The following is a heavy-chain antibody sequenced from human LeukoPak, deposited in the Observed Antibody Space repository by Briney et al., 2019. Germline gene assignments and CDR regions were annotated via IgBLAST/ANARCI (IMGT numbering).Heavy chain of an antibody. CDR2: IYYRGTT. D-gene: IGHD2-2*01. CDR1: GGSISSYY. J-gene: IGHJ6*03. V-gene: IGHV4-59*01. CDR3: TASRYCSSTSCHPLDYYYYYMDV. Sequence: PSETLSLTCTVSGGSISSYYWSWIRQSPGKGLEWIGYIYYRGTTNYNPSLKSRVTISVDTSKDQFSLKLSSVTAADTAVYYCTASRYCSSTSCHPLDYYYYYMDVWGKGTTVTVSS.